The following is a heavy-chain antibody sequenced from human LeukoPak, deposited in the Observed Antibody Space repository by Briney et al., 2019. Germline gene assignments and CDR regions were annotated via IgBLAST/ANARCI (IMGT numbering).Heavy chain of an antibody. D-gene: IGHD5-18*01. CDR2: IDWDDDK. V-gene: IGHV2-70*11. CDR1: GFSLSTSGVG. J-gene: IGHJ4*02. Sequence: SGPTLVKPTQTLTLTCTFSGFSLSTSGVGVGWIRQPPGKALEWLARIDWDDDKYYSTSLKTRLTISKDTSKNQVVLTMTNMDPVDTATYYCARLNIVDTAMVPDYWGQGTLVTVSS. CDR3: ARLNIVDTAMVPDY.